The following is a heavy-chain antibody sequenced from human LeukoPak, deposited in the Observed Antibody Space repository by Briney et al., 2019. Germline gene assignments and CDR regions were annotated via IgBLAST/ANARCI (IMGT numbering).Heavy chain of an antibody. CDR3: ARETVASSSAY. J-gene: IGHJ4*02. D-gene: IGHD2-2*01. V-gene: IGHV1-3*04. Sequence: ASGKLSCKASGYTFTSYAIHLVRQAPAHGLEWMGGINTDNSNTKFSHKFQGRVTITRYTSASTVHMELSSLRSEDTAIYYGARETVASSSAYWGQGTLVTVSS. CDR1: GYTFTSYA. CDR2: INTDNSNT.